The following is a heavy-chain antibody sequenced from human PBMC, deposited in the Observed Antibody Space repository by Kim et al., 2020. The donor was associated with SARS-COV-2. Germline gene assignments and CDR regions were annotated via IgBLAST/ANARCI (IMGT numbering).Heavy chain of an antibody. J-gene: IGHJ4*02. V-gene: IGHV3-21*01. D-gene: IGHD1-7*01. CDR3: ARDLQPGTTFLY. Sequence: YNAYSVKGRFPNTRDKAKNSLYLQTNRLRAEDTAVYYCARDLQPGTTFLYWGQGTLVTVSS.